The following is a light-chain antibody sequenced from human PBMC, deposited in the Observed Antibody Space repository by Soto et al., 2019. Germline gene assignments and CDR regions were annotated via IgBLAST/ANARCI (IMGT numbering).Light chain of an antibody. J-gene: IGKJ3*01. CDR3: QQSDSTPFT. CDR2: AAS. Sequence: DIQMTQSPSSLSASVGDRVTINCRASRDIEAYLNWYQQQPGKAPKLLIYAASSLQTGVPSRFSGRGSWTDFTLTISSLHPEDFATYYSQQSDSTPFTFGPGTKVDFK. V-gene: IGKV1-39*01. CDR1: RDIEAY.